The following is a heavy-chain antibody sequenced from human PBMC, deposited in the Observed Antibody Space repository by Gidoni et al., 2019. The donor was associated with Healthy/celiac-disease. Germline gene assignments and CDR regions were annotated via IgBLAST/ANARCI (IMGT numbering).Heavy chain of an antibody. CDR2: IYHSGST. D-gene: IGHD4-4*01. CDR1: GGSIRSGGYS. CDR3: ARVQENTNWYFDL. Sequence: QLQLQESGSGLVKPSQTLSLTCAVSGGSIRSGGYSWSWIRQPPGKGLEWIGYIYHSGSTYYNPSLKSRVTISVDRSKNQFSLKLSSVTAADTAVYYCARVQENTNWYFDLWGRGTLVTVSS. V-gene: IGHV4-30-2*01. J-gene: IGHJ2*01.